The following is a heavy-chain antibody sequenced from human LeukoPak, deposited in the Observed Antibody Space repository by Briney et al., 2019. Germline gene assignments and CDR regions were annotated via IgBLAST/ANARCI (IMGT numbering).Heavy chain of an antibody. CDR1: GYTFTSYG. J-gene: IGHJ4*02. CDR3: ARKVYSSGWYDRDY. V-gene: IGHV1-18*01. CDR2: ISAYNGNT. D-gene: IGHD6-19*01. Sequence: ASVKVPCKASGYTFTSYGISWVRQAPGQGLEWMGWISAYNGNTNYAQKLQGRVTMTTDTSTSTAYMELRSLRSDDTAVYYYARKVYSSGWYDRDYWGQGTLVTVSS.